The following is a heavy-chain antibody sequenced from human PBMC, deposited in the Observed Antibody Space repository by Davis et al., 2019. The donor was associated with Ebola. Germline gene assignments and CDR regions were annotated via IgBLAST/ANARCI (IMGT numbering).Heavy chain of an antibody. CDR3: ARQGRGYSYGYGHYNWFDP. V-gene: IGHV4-34*01. D-gene: IGHD5-18*01. CDR2: INHSGST. J-gene: IGHJ5*02. CDR1: GGSFSGYY. Sequence: MPSETLSLTCAVYGGSFSGYYWSWIRQPPGKGLEWIGEINHSGSTNYNPSLKSRVTISVDTSKNQFSLKLSSVTAADTAVYYCARQGRGYSYGYGHYNWFDPWGQGTLVTVSS.